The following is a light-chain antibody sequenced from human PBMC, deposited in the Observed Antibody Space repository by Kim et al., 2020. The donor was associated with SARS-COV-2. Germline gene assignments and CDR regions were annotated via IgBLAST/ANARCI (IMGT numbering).Light chain of an antibody. CDR3: NSRDSSGNHVL. CDR1: SLRGFY. CDR2: GDK. V-gene: IGLV3-19*01. J-gene: IGLJ3*02. Sequence: LGQTFTITCQGDSLRGFYASWFRQKSGQAPILVIYGDKNRPSGIPARFSGSGSGNTASLTITGAQAEDEADYYCNSRDSSGNHVLFGGGTQLTVL.